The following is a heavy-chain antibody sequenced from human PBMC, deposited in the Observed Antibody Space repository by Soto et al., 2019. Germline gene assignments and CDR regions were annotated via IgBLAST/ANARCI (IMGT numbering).Heavy chain of an antibody. CDR3: ARSSSGPPPDVFDI. J-gene: IGHJ3*02. D-gene: IGHD6-19*01. CDR2: ISAYNGNT. CDR1: GGTFSSYT. V-gene: IGHV1-18*01. Sequence: ASVKVSCKASGGTFSSYTISWVRQAPGQGLEWMGRISAYNGNTNYAQKLQGRVTMTTDTSTSTAYMELRSLRSDDTAVYYCARSSSGPPPDVFDIWGQGTMVTVSS.